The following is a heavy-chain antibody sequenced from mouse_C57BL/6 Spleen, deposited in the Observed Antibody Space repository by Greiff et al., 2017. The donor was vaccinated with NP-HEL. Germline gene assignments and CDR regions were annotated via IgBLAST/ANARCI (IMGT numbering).Heavy chain of an antibody. CDR1: GFTFSSYA. J-gene: IGHJ4*01. CDR3: AREGSYYYAMDY. V-gene: IGHV5-4*01. Sequence: EVMLVESGGGLVKPGGSLKLSCAASGFTFSSYAMSWVRQTPEKRLEWVATISDGGSYTYYPDNVKGRFTISRDNAKNNLYLQMSHLKSEDTAMYYCAREGSYYYAMDYWGQGTSVTVSS. CDR2: ISDGGSYT.